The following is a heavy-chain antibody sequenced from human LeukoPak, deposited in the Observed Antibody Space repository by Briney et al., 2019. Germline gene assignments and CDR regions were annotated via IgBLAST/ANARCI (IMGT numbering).Heavy chain of an antibody. CDR1: GGSFSGYY. D-gene: IGHD3-10*01. V-gene: IGHV4-34*01. J-gene: IGHJ4*02. CDR2: INHSGST. Sequence: SETLSLTCAVYGGSFSGYYRSWIRQPPGKGLEWIGEINHSGSTNYNPSLKSRVTISVDTSKNQFSLKLSSVTAADTAVYYCARGKGLLWFREFTFDYWGQGTPVTVSS. CDR3: ARGKGLLWFREFTFDY.